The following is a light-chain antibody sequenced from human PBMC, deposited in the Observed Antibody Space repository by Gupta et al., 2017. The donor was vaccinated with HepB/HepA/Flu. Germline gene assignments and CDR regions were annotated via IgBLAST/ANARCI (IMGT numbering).Light chain of an antibody. V-gene: IGLV3-1*01. J-gene: IGLJ1*01. Sequence: SYLLTPPPSVSVSPGQTVSISCSGAKLRDKYACWYQQKPGQSPVLVIYQDSKRPSGIPERVSGSNTGNTATLTRSGTQAMDEADYYCQAWNSNKGVFGTGTKVTVL. CDR1: KLRDKY. CDR3: QAWNSNKGV. CDR2: QDS.